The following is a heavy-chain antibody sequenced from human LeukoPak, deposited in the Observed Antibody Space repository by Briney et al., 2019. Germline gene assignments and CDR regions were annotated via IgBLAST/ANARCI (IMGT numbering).Heavy chain of an antibody. V-gene: IGHV3-74*01. J-gene: IGHJ4*02. D-gene: IGHD6-19*01. CDR2: INSDGSST. Sequence: GGSLRLSCAASGFTFSSYWMHWVRQAPGKGLVWVSRINSDGSSTSYADSVKGRFTISRDNAKNTLYVQMNSLRAEDTAVYYCASTSSAWSAFDYWGQGTLVTVSS. CDR3: ASTSSAWSAFDY. CDR1: GFTFSSYW.